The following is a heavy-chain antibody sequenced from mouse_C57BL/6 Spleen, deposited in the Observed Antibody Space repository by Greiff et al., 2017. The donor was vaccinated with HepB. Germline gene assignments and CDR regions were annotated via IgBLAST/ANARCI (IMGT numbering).Heavy chain of an antibody. V-gene: IGHV5-17*01. CDR2: ISSGSSTI. CDR1: GFTFSDYG. J-gene: IGHJ3*01. Sequence: EVKLVESGGGLVKPGGSLKLSCAASGFTFSDYGMHWVRQAPEKGLEWVAYISSGSSTIYYADTVKGRFTISRDNSKNTPFLQMTSLRSEDTAMYYCARLPYLTGAWFACWGQGTLVTVSA. CDR3: ARLPYLTGAWFAC. D-gene: IGHD4-1*01.